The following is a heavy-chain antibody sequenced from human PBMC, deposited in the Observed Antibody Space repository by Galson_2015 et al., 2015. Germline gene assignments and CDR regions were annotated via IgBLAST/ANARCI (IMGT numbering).Heavy chain of an antibody. D-gene: IGHD3-3*01. Sequence: PALVTPTQTRTLTCTFSGFSLSTSGMSVSWIRQPPGKALEWLVLIDWDDDKYYSTSLKTRLTISKDTSKNQLVLTMPNMDSVDTAAYYCARGVFGAGWSPSYYYYGMDVWGQGTTVTVSS. CDR2: IDWDDDK. V-gene: IGHV2-70*01. CDR3: ARGVFGAGWSPSYYYYGMDV. J-gene: IGHJ6*02. CDR1: GFSLSTSGMS.